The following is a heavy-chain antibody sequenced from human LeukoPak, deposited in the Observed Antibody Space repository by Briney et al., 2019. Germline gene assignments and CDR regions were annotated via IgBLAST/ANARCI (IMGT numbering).Heavy chain of an antibody. CDR1: GFTFDDYA. J-gene: IGHJ4*02. CDR2: ISWNSGSI. D-gene: IGHD6-19*01. V-gene: IGHV3-9*01. Sequence: GGSLRLSCAASGFTFDDYAMHWVRQAPGKGLEWVSGISWNSGSIGYADSVKGQFTISRDNAKNSLYLQMNSLRAEDTALYYCAKDMLPYSSGWCDYWGQGTLVTVSS. CDR3: AKDMLPYSSGWCDY.